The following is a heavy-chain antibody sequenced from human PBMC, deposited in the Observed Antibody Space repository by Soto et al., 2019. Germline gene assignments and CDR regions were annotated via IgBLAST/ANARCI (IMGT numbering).Heavy chain of an antibody. V-gene: IGHV3-30*18. D-gene: IGHD5-12*01. J-gene: IGHJ4*02. Sequence: QVQLVESGGGVVQPGRSLRLSCAASGFTFSSYGMHWVRQAPGKGLEWVAIISYDGSDKYYADSVKGRFTISRDNSKNTVYLQMNSLRAEDTAVYYCAKEARPYRGYDRFDYWGQGALVTVSS. CDR3: AKEARPYRGYDRFDY. CDR2: ISYDGSDK. CDR1: GFTFSSYG.